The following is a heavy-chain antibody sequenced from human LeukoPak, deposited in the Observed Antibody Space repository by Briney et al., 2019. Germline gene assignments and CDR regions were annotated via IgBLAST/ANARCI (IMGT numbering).Heavy chain of an antibody. D-gene: IGHD3-22*01. CDR2: IWYDGSNK. CDR1: GFIFSTYG. J-gene: IGHJ4*02. V-gene: IGHV3-33*01. Sequence: GGSLRLSCAASGFIFSTYGMHWVRQAPGKGPEWVAVIWYDGSNKYYADSVKGRFTISRDNAKNTLYLQMNSLRAEDTAVYYCARVGRGGSGYYDYWGQGTLVTVSS. CDR3: ARVGRGGSGYYDY.